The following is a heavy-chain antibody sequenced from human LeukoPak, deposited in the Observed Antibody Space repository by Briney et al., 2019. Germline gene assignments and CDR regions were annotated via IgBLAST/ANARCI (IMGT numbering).Heavy chain of an antibody. V-gene: IGHV3-33*06. D-gene: IGHD3-3*01. CDR3: AKDTAVQFLEPAF. CDR1: GFTFNTHG. CDR2: IWFDGSVK. Sequence: PGGSLRLSCAASGFTFNTHGMHWVRQAPGKGLEWVAAIWFDGSVKHYSDAVEGRFTISRDNSLSTLHLQMNSLRVEDTAVYYCAKDTAVQFLEPAFWGQGTLVTVSS. J-gene: IGHJ4*02.